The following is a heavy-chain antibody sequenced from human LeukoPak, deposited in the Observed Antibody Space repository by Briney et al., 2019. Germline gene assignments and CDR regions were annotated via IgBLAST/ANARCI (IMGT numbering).Heavy chain of an antibody. D-gene: IGHD1-1*01. CDR1: GGTFSSYA. J-gene: IGHJ5*02. V-gene: IGHV1-69*01. Sequence: SVKVSCKASGGTFSSYAISWVRQTPGQGLEWMGGIIPIFGTANYAQKFQGRVTITADESTSTAYMELSSLRSEGTAVYYCAGQSGLTTIQFDPWGQGTLVTVSS. CDR3: AGQSGLTTIQFDP. CDR2: IIPIFGTA.